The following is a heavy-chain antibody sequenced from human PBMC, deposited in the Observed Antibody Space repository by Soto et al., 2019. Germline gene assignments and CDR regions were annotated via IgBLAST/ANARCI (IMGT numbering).Heavy chain of an antibody. CDR2: LYDVDGS. CDR1: GLTISGKKY. CDR3: ATWHEREHAYDV. J-gene: IGHJ3*01. V-gene: IGHV3-53*01. D-gene: IGHD1-1*01. Sequence: DVQLVESGGGLIQPGESLRLFCAAFGLTISGKKYVAWVRQAPGKGLEWVSALYDVDGSFYADSVKGRFTTSSDSSKTTVYRQMNDLRTDDSVVYYCATWHEREHAYDVGGQGTTVTVSS.